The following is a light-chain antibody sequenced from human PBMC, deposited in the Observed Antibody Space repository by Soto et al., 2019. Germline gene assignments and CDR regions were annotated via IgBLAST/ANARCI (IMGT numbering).Light chain of an antibody. CDR1: QSVSSSY. Sequence: EIVLTQSPGTLSLSPGERATLSCRASQSVSSSYLVWYQQKLGQAPRLLIYDASSRATGIPDRFSGSGSGTDFTLTISRLEPEDFAVYYCQQYGSSPLTFGGGTKVEIK. J-gene: IGKJ4*01. V-gene: IGKV3-20*01. CDR3: QQYGSSPLT. CDR2: DAS.